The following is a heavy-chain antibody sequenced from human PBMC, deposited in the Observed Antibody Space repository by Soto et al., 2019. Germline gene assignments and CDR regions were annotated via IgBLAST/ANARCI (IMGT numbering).Heavy chain of an antibody. CDR3: ARGEYSSSWYLVDYYYYGMDV. CDR2: MNPNSGNT. Sequence: ASVKVSCKASGYTFTSYDINWVRQATGQGLEWMGWMNPNSGNTGYAQKFQGRVTMTRNTSISTAYMELSSLRSEDTAVYYCARGEYSSSWYLVDYYYYGMDVWGQGTTVTVSS. D-gene: IGHD6-13*01. J-gene: IGHJ6*02. CDR1: GYTFTSYD. V-gene: IGHV1-8*01.